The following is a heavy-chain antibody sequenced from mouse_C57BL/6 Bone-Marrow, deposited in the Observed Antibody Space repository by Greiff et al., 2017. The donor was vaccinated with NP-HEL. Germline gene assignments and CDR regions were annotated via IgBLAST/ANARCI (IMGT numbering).Heavy chain of an antibody. D-gene: IGHD2-1*01. CDR2: ISSGGDYI. J-gene: IGHJ3*01. CDR1: GFTFSSYA. V-gene: IGHV5-9-1*02. CDR3: TRDQNGYGNYLAGFAY. Sequence: EVKVEESGEGLVKPGGSLKLSCAASGFTFSSYAMSWVRQTPEKRLEWVAYISSGGDYIYYADTVKGRFTISRDNARNTLYLQMSSLKSEDTAMYYCTRDQNGYGNYLAGFAYWGQGTLVTVSA.